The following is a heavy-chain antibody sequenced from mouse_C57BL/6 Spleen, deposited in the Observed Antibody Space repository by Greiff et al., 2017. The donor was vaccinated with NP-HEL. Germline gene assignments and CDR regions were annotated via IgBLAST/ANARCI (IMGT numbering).Heavy chain of an antibody. J-gene: IGHJ3*01. Sequence: VQLQQPGAELVMPGASVKLSCKASGYTFTSYWMHWVKQRPGQGLEWIGEIDPSDSYTNYNQKFKGKSTLTVDKSSSTAYMQLSSLTSEDSAVYYCASPRLGAFAYWGQGTLVTVSA. CDR2: IDPSDSYT. D-gene: IGHD4-1*01. V-gene: IGHV1-69*01. CDR3: ASPRLGAFAY. CDR1: GYTFTSYW.